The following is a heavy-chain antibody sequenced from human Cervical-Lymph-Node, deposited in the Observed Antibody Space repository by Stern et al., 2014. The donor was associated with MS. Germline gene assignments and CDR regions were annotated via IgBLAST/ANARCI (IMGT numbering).Heavy chain of an antibody. J-gene: IGHJ4*02. CDR3: ARDGSGWHLDY. D-gene: IGHD6-19*01. Sequence: EVQLVQSGGGLIQPGGSLRLSCAASGFTVSSTYMSWVRQAPRKGLEWVTVLYSGGSSYYADSVKGLFTISRDNSKNTLYLQMNTLRAEDTAVYYCARDGSGWHLDYWGQGTLVTVSS. V-gene: IGHV3-53*01. CDR1: GFTVSSTY. CDR2: LYSGGSS.